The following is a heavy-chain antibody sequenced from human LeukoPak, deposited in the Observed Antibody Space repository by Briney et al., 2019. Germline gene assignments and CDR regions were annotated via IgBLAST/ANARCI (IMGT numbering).Heavy chain of an antibody. CDR3: ARLVYSSGWYEENYYYMDV. J-gene: IGHJ6*03. Sequence: GESLKISCKGSGYSFTSYWIGWVRQMPGKGLEWMGIIYPGDSDTRYSPSFQGQVTISADKSISTAYLQWSSLKASDTAMYYCARLVYSSGWYEENYYYMDVWGKGTTVTVSS. CDR2: IYPGDSDT. CDR1: GYSFTSYW. V-gene: IGHV5-51*01. D-gene: IGHD6-19*01.